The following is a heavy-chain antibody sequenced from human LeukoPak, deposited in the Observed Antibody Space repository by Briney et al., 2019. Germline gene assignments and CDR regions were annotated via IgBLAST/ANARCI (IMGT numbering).Heavy chain of an antibody. Sequence: SETLSLTCTVSGVSVSNDDNYWSWIRQPPGKGLEWIGYMYYSGSANYNLSLKSRVTISVDTSKNHFSLKLTSVTAADTAIYFCARDSRTWGQGTLVTVSS. CDR2: MYYSGSA. CDR1: GVSVSNDDNY. CDR3: ARDSRT. V-gene: IGHV4-61*03. J-gene: IGHJ5*02.